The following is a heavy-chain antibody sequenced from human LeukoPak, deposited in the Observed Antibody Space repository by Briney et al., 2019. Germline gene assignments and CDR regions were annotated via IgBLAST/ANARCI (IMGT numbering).Heavy chain of an antibody. Sequence: GGSLRLSCAGSGFTFSEHYMDWVRQATGKGLEWVGRIRNKAYSYSTEYAASVKGRFTISRDDSKNSLYLQMNSLKIEDTALYYCARVRGGSSWDLDYWGQGTLVTVPS. CDR1: GFTFSEHY. CDR3: ARVRGGSSWDLDY. J-gene: IGHJ4*02. V-gene: IGHV3-72*01. D-gene: IGHD6-6*01. CDR2: IRNKAYSYST.